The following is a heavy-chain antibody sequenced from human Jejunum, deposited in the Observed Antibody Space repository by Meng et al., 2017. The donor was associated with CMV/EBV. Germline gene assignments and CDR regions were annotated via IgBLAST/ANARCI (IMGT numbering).Heavy chain of an antibody. J-gene: IGHJ5*02. V-gene: IGHV3-23*01. CDR2: ISASGGVR. CDR3: AKLFFDDSGDP. Sequence: SCAGSGYNFPNYAMSWVRQAPGKGLEWVSGISASGGVRYYADSVKGRAAISRDNRKNTMDLQVNSLRVEDTAVYYCAKLFFDDSGDPWGQGILVTVSS. CDR1: GYNFPNYA. D-gene: IGHD3-22*01.